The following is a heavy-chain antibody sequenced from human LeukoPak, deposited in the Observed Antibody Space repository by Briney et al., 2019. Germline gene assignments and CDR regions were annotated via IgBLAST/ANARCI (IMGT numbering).Heavy chain of an antibody. Sequence: GESLKISCEGSGYSFTSYWIAWVRQMPGKGLERMWIIYPGDSDTRYSPSFQGQVTISADKSTTTAYLQWRSLKASDTAMYYCARHSWACSGGSCHELDYWGQGTLVTVSS. V-gene: IGHV5-51*01. J-gene: IGHJ4*02. CDR2: IYPGDSDT. CDR1: GYSFTSYW. D-gene: IGHD2-15*01. CDR3: ARHSWACSGGSCHELDY.